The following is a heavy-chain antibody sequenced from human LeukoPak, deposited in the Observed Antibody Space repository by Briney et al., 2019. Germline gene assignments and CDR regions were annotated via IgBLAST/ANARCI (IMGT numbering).Heavy chain of an antibody. Sequence: GGSLRLSCAASGFTFSSYGMHWVRQAPGKGLEWVAVISYDGSNKYYADSVKGRFTISRDNSKNTLYLQMNSLRVEDTAVYYCARDPPYCRTTSCMGNWGQGTLVTVSS. J-gene: IGHJ4*02. D-gene: IGHD2-2*01. CDR1: GFTFSSYG. V-gene: IGHV3-30*03. CDR3: ARDPPYCRTTSCMGN. CDR2: ISYDGSNK.